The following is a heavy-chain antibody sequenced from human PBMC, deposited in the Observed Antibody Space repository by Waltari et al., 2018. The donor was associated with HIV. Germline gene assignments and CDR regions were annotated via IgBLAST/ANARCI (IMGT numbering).Heavy chain of an antibody. CDR1: GFTFSSYG. CDR3: ARDAGELSYPYGMDV. D-gene: IGHD3-16*02. CDR2: IWYDGSNK. Sequence: QVQLVESGGGVVQPGRSLRLSCAASGFTFSSYGMHGVRQAPGKGLEWVAVIWYDGSNKYYADSVKGRFTISRDNSKNTLYLQMNSLRAEDTAVYYCARDAGELSYPYGMDVWGQGTTVTVSS. V-gene: IGHV3-33*01. J-gene: IGHJ6*02.